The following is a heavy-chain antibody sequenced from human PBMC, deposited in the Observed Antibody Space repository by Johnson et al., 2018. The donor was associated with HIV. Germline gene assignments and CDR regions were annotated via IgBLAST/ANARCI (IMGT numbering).Heavy chain of an antibody. J-gene: IGHJ3*02. CDR3: VKLPVAPSYGAFDI. CDR1: GFTFSSYG. Sequence: QVLLVESGGGVVQPGRSLRLSCAASGFTFSSYGMHWVRQAPGKGLAWVAVIWYDGSNKYYADSVKGRFTISRDNSNNTLYLQMNSLRAEDTAVYYCVKLPVAPSYGAFDIWGQGTMVTVSS. V-gene: IGHV3-33*06. CDR2: IWYDGSNK. D-gene: IGHD6-19*01.